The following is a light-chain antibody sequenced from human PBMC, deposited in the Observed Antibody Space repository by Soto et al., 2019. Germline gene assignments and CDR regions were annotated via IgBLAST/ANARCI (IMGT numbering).Light chain of an antibody. Sequence: EVVLTQSPGTLSLSPGERGTISCRASQSVESHYLAWYQQKPGQSPRLLIYGTSSRAPGIPDRFSGSGSGTDFTLTISRLEPEDFAMYYCQQSGRSPYNFGQGTKLEIK. V-gene: IGKV3-20*01. CDR2: GTS. CDR3: QQSGRSPYN. J-gene: IGKJ2*01. CDR1: QSVESHY.